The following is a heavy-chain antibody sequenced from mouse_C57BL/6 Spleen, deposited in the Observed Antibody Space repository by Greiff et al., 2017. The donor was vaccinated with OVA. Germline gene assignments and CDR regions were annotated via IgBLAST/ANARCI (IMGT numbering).Heavy chain of an antibody. CDR3: GRDYDYWYFEG. CDR2: INPSSGYT. CDR1: GYTFTSYW. D-gene: IGHD2-4*01. Sequence: VQLQQSGAELAKPGASVKLSCKASGYTFTSYWMHWVKQRPGQGLEWIGYINPSSGYTTYNQKFKDKATLTADKSSSTAYMQLSSLTYEDSAVYYCGRDYDYWYFEGWGTGTTVTASS. J-gene: IGHJ1*03. V-gene: IGHV1-7*01.